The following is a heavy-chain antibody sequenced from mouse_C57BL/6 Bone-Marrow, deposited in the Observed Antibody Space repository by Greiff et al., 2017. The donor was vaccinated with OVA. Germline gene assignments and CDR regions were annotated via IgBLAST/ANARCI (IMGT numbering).Heavy chain of an antibody. CDR1: GFTFSSYG. J-gene: IGHJ2*01. V-gene: IGHV5-6*01. D-gene: IGHD4-1*01. CDR2: ISSGGSYT. CDR3: ARHGLGPFDY. Sequence: EVKVVESGGDLVKPGGSLKLSCAASGFTFSSYGMSWVRQTPDKRLEWVATISSGGSYTYYPDSVKGRFTISRANAKNTLYLQMSSLKSEDTAMYYCARHGLGPFDYWGRGTTLTVSS.